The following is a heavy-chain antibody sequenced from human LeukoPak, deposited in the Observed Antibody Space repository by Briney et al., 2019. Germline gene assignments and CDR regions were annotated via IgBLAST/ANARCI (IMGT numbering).Heavy chain of an antibody. CDR1: GYTFTSYG. D-gene: IGHD2-2*01. Sequence: ASVKVSCKASGYTFTSYGISWVRQAPGQGLEWMGWISAYNGNTNYAQKLQGRVTMTTDTSTSTAYMELRSLRSGDTAVYYCARERSYCSSTSCHNWFDPWGQGTLVTVSS. CDR3: ARERSYCSSTSCHNWFDP. V-gene: IGHV1-18*04. CDR2: ISAYNGNT. J-gene: IGHJ5*02.